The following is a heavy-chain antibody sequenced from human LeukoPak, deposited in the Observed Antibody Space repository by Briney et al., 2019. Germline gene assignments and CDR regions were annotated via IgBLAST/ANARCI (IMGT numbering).Heavy chain of an antibody. V-gene: IGHV4-39*01. J-gene: IGHJ4*02. CDR1: GGSISSSSYS. CDR3: ATQGVGWFGGLIYFDY. Sequence: SETLSLTCTVSGGSISSSSYSWGWIRQPPGKGLEWIGSIYYSGSTYYNPSLKSRVTISVDTSKNQFSLKLSSVTAADTAVYYCATQGVGWFGGLIYFDYWGQGTLVTVSS. D-gene: IGHD3-10*01. CDR2: IYYSGST.